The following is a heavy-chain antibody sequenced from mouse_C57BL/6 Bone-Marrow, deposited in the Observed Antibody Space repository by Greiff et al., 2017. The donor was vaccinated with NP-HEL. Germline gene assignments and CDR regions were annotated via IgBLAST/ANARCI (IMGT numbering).Heavy chain of an antibody. D-gene: IGHD2-3*01. CDR2: ISDGGSYT. V-gene: IGHV5-4*01. J-gene: IGHJ2*01. Sequence: EVQLVESGGGLVKPGGSLKLSCAASGFTFSSYAMSWVRQTPEKRLEWVATISDGGSYTYYPDNVKGRFTISRDNAKNNLYLQMSHLKSEDTAMYYCARGVNDGYYVRYFDYWGQGTTLTVSS. CDR1: GFTFSSYA. CDR3: ARGVNDGYYVRYFDY.